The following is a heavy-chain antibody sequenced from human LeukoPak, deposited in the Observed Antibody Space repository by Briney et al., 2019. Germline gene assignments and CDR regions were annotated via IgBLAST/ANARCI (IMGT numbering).Heavy chain of an antibody. Sequence: SGTLSLTCGVSGGSISNTNWWSWVRQLPGQGLEWIGEISLSGRTDCNPSLKSRVTVSLEKSKNHLSLNLTSVTAAATAVYYCSRENGAFSPFGYWGQGTLVTVPS. J-gene: IGHJ4*02. D-gene: IGHD2-8*01. CDR1: GGSISNTNW. CDR3: SRENGAFSPFGY. CDR2: ISLSGRT. V-gene: IGHV4-4*02.